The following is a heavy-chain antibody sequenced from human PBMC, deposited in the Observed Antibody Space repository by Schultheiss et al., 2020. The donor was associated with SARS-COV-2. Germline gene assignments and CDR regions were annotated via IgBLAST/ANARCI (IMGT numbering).Heavy chain of an antibody. D-gene: IGHD2-2*01. Sequence: SGPTLVKPTQTLTLTCTFSGFSLSTSGVGVGWIRQPPGKALEWLALIFWDDDTRYSPSLETRFTVTRDTSKDTSKNQVVLTMTNMDPVDTATYYCAHRRYCGRTSCPLAFDYWGQGTLVTVSS. CDR3: AHRRYCGRTSCPLAFDY. CDR2: IFWDDDT. CDR1: GFSLSTSGVG. J-gene: IGHJ4*02. V-gene: IGHV2-5*02.